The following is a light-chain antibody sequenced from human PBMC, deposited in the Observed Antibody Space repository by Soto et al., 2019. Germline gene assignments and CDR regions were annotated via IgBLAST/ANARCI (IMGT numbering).Light chain of an antibody. V-gene: IGKV3-15*01. Sequence: EIVMTQSPDTLSVSPGEGSSLSCRASQSIRSHLAWYQQRPGQAPSLLXYGASTRADGIPARFTVSGSGTEFTLTISSLQSEDFAVYDCQQYHIWPTWTSGQGTKV. CDR1: QSIRSH. J-gene: IGKJ1*01. CDR2: GAS. CDR3: QQYHIWPTWT.